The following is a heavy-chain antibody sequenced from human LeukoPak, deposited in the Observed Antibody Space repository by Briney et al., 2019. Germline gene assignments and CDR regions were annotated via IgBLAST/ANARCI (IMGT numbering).Heavy chain of an antibody. J-gene: IGHJ6*03. CDR1: GGSISSSNW. Sequence: SGTLSLTCAVSGGSISSSNWWSWVRQPPGKGLEWIGEIYHSGSTNYNPSLKSRVTISVDKSKNQFSLKLSSVTAADTAVYYCARAGPVGYYDSSGYSEYYYYYYMDVWGKGTTGTVSS. D-gene: IGHD3-22*01. CDR3: ARAGPVGYYDSSGYSEYYYYYYMDV. V-gene: IGHV4-4*02. CDR2: IYHSGST.